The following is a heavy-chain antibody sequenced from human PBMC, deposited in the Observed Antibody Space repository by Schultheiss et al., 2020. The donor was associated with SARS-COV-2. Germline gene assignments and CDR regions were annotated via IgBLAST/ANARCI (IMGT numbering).Heavy chain of an antibody. Sequence: SETLSLTCAVYGGSFSGYYWSWIRQPPGKGLEWNGEINHSGSTNYNPSLKSRVTISVDTSKNQFSLKLSSVTAADTAVYYCARLKSPDIVVVVAATGGHWFDPWGQGTLVTVSS. CDR2: INHSGST. V-gene: IGHV4-34*01. D-gene: IGHD2-15*01. J-gene: IGHJ5*02. CDR3: ARLKSPDIVVVVAATGGHWFDP. CDR1: GGSFSGYY.